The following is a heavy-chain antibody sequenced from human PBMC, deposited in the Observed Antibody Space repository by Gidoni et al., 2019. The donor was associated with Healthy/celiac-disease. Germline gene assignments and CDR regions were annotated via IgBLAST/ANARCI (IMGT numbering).Heavy chain of an antibody. D-gene: IGHD6-19*01. CDR3: ARPIAVAGTYPWTTAFDY. V-gene: IGHV5-51*01. J-gene: IGHJ4*02. Sequence: EVQLVQSGAEVKKPGESLKISCKGSGYSFTSYWIGWVRQMPGKGLEWMGIIYPGDSDTRYSPSFQGQVTISADKSISTAYLQWSSLKASDTAMYYCARPIAVAGTYPWTTAFDYWGQGTLVTVSS. CDR1: GYSFTSYW. CDR2: IYPGDSDT.